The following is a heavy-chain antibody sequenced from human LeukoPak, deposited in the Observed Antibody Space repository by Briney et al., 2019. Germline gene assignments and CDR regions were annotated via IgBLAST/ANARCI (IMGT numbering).Heavy chain of an antibody. D-gene: IGHD1-26*01. CDR3: ARDDGSSGVDH. Sequence: SETLSLTCTVSGDSINSGGSYWSWIRQPPGKGLEWIGYIYHTGDTFYNPSLRSRVTISLDRSQNQFSLSLTSMTAADTAVYYCARDDGSSGVDHWGQGTLVTVSS. CDR1: GDSINSGGSY. V-gene: IGHV4-30-2*01. J-gene: IGHJ4*02. CDR2: IYHTGDT.